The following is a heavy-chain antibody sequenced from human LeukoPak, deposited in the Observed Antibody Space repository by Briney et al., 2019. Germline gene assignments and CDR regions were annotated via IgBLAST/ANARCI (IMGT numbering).Heavy chain of an antibody. D-gene: IGHD2-2*01. V-gene: IGHV1-2*02. J-gene: IGHJ4*02. CDR1: GYTSTGYY. Sequence: ASVKVSCKASGYTSTGYYMHWVRQAPGQGLEWMGWSNPNSGGTNYAQKFRGRVTMTRDTSISTAYMELSRLRSDDTAVYYCARELGYCSSTSCHFDYWGQGTLVTVSS. CDR3: ARELGYCSSTSCHFDY. CDR2: SNPNSGGT.